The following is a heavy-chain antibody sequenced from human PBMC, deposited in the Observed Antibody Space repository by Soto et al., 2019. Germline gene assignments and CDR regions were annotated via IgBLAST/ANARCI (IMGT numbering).Heavy chain of an antibody. Sequence: QVQLQQWGAGLLKPSETLSLTCAVYGGSFSGYYWSWIRQPPGKGLEWIGEIKHRGSTNHNPSLKSRVTISVDTSKNQFSLKLSSVTAADPAVYYCARGDILTGYTYWGQGTLVTVSS. D-gene: IGHD3-9*01. CDR3: ARGDILTGYTY. V-gene: IGHV4-34*01. CDR2: IKHRGST. CDR1: GGSFSGYY. J-gene: IGHJ4*02.